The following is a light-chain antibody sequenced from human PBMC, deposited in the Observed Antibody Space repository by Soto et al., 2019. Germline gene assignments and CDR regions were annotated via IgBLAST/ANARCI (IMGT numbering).Light chain of an antibody. CDR2: GNR. J-gene: IGLJ3*02. Sequence: QLVLTQPPSVSGAPGQRVTISCTGNNSNLGAGYDVHWYQQLPGAAPKLVIFGNRNRPSGVPERFSGSKSGTSASLAITGLHAEDEADYYCQAYDYSLTAFVFGGGTKVTVL. CDR3: QAYDYSLTAFV. V-gene: IGLV1-40*01. CDR1: NSNLGAGYD.